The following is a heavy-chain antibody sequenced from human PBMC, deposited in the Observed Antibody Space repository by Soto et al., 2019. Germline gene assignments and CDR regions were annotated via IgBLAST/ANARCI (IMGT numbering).Heavy chain of an antibody. CDR3: LTARPDDKYYYYGLDV. Sequence: KPSESLSLTCEVSGVSVSNRTHYWTCVRPAPGKGLEWIGFLYYGGTNYNPSLKSRLTIALDTSKNQISLNLSSVTAADTAVYYWLTARPDDKYYYYGLDVWGQGTSVTVSS. CDR1: GVSVSNRTHY. J-gene: IGHJ6*02. D-gene: IGHD3-22*01. V-gene: IGHV4-61*01. CDR2: LYYGGT.